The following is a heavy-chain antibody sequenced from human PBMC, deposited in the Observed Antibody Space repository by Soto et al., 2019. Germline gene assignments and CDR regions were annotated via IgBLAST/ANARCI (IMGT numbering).Heavy chain of an antibody. V-gene: IGHV2-26*04. CDR1: GLSLSNAGLG. Sequence: QVTVKESGPVLVKPTETLTLTCTVSGLSLSNAGLGVSWIRQPPGKALEWLAHIFSNDEKSYSTSLKSRLTISKATSKSQVVLTMTIMDPVDTATYYCESTYSTSWYWFDPWGQGTLVTVSS. J-gene: IGHJ5*02. D-gene: IGHD6-13*01. CDR2: IFSNDEK. CDR3: ESTYSTSWYWFDP.